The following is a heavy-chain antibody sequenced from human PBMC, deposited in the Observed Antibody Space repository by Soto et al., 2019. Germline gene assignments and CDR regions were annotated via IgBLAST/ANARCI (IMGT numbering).Heavy chain of an antibody. CDR2: VYHSWST. D-gene: IGHD3-10*01. J-gene: IGHJ5*02. CDR1: GGSISSDY. Sequence: SETLSLTCTVSGGSISSDYWNWIRQPPGEGLEWIGYVYHSWSTKYNPSLKSRVTISVDTSKNQLSLKLSSVTAADTAVYYCARFGTSPNGNWFDPWGQGTLVTVSS. CDR3: ARFGTSPNGNWFDP. V-gene: IGHV4-59*01.